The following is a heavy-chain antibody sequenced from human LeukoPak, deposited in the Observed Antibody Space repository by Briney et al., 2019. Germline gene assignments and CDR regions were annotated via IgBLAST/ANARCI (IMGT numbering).Heavy chain of an antibody. V-gene: IGHV1-69*04. Sequence: SVKVSCKASGGTFSSYAISWVRQAPGQGLEWMGRIIPILGIANYAPKFQGRVTITADKSTSTAYMELSSLRSEDTAVYYCASEYHAGHISVNYWAQGTRVTVSS. D-gene: IGHD2-2*01. CDR3: ASEYHAGHISVNY. J-gene: IGHJ4*02. CDR2: IIPILGIA. CDR1: GGTFSSYA.